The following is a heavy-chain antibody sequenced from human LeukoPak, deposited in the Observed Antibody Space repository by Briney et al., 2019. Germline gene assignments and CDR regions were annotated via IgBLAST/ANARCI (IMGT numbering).Heavy chain of an antibody. CDR2: INPNGGDT. D-gene: IGHD3-3*01. J-gene: IGHJ3*02. V-gene: IGHV1-2*06. Sequence: ASVKVPCKAAGYNFPAYFMHWVRQAPGQGLEWMGRINPNGGDTNYAQKFQGRVTMTRDTSISTAYMELSSPRSDDTSVYYCARRSGSDAFDIWGQGTMVTVSS. CDR1: GYNFPAYF. CDR3: ARRSGSDAFDI.